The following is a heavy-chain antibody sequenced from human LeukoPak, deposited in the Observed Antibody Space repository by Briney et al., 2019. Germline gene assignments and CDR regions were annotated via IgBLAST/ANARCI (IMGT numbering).Heavy chain of an antibody. J-gene: IGHJ5*02. CDR3: ARVVSGYSTNNWFDP. V-gene: IGHV4-39*07. CDR2: IYYSGST. Sequence: SETLSLTCTVSGGSISSSSYYWGWIRQPPGKGLEWIGSIYYSGSTYYNPSLKSRVTISVDTSKNQSSLKLSSVTAADTAVYYCARVVSGYSTNNWFDPWGQGTLVTVSS. D-gene: IGHD3-3*01. CDR1: GGSISSSSYY.